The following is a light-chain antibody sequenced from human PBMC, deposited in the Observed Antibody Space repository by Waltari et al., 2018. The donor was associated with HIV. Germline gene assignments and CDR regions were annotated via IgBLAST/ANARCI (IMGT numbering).Light chain of an antibody. CDR2: EGS. CDR1: SSDVGGYDY. CDR3: TSYAGSGEYV. J-gene: IGLJ1*01. Sequence: QSALTQPPSASGSPGQSVTISCTGTSSDVGGYDYVSWYQHHPGKVPRLIMYEGSTRPSGVPDRFSGFKSGNTASLTVSGLQAEDEADYYCTSYAGSGEYVFGTGTKVTVL. V-gene: IGLV2-8*01.